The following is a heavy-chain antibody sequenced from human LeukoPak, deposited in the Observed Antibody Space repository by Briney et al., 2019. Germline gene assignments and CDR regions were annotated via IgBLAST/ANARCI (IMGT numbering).Heavy chain of an antibody. CDR1: GFTFSSYA. Sequence: GGSLRLSCAASGFTFSSYAMSWVRQAPGKGLEWVSAISGSGGSTYYADSVKGRFTISRDNSKNTLYLQMNSLRAEDTAVYYCARGQSYCGGDCSVPYYYYGMDVWGQGTTVTVSS. CDR2: ISGSGGST. D-gene: IGHD2-21*02. V-gene: IGHV3-23*01. J-gene: IGHJ6*02. CDR3: ARGQSYCGGDCSVPYYYYGMDV.